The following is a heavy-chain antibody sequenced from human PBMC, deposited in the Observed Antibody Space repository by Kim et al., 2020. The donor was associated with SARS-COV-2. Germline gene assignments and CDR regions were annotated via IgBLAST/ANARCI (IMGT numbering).Heavy chain of an antibody. J-gene: IGHJ6*02. Sequence: SETLSLTCTVSGGSISSYYWSWIRQPPGKGLEWIGYIYYSGSTNYNPSLKSRVTISVDTSKNQFSLKLSSVTAADTAVYYCARGPSHYCSSTSCYTTPYYGMDVWGQGTTVTVSS. D-gene: IGHD2-2*02. CDR2: IYYSGST. CDR1: GGSISSYY. V-gene: IGHV4-59*13. CDR3: ARGPSHYCSSTSCYTTPYYGMDV.